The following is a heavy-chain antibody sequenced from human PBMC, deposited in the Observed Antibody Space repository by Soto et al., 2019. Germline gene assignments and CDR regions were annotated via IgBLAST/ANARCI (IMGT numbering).Heavy chain of an antibody. V-gene: IGHV1-69*01. CDR1: GGTFSSYA. D-gene: IGHD6-6*01. CDR3: ARGREYSSLHGYSYSVMDF. J-gene: IGHJ6*02. Sequence: QVQLVQSGAEVKKPGSSVKVSCKASGGTFSSYAISWVRHATGQGLEWMGGSIPIFGTANYAQKFQGRVTITADESTSTADMELSSLRSEDTAVYYCARGREYSSLHGYSYSVMDFWGQGPKVTVSS. CDR2: SIPIFGTA.